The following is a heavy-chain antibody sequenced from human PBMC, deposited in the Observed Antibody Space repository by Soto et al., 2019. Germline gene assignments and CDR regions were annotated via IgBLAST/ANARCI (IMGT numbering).Heavy chain of an antibody. CDR1: GYTFTSYG. V-gene: IGHV1-18*01. CDR2: ISAYNGNT. D-gene: IGHD3-10*01. CDR3: ARDSIYGSGPTARTLFDY. J-gene: IGHJ4*02. Sequence: ASVKVSCKASGYTFTSYGISWVRQAPGQGFEWMGWISAYNGNTNYAQKLQGRVTMTTDTSTSTAYMELRSLRSDDTAVYYCARDSIYGSGPTARTLFDYWGQGTLVTVSS.